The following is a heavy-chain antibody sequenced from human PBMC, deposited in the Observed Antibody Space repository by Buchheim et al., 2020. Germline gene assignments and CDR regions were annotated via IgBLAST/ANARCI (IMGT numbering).Heavy chain of an antibody. V-gene: IGHV3-23*01. J-gene: IGHJ6*02. D-gene: IGHD4-23*01. Sequence: EVQLWESGGGLAQPGGSLRLSCTASGFTIRKYAMSWVRQAPGKGLEWVSAISVGGGSTYYADSVKGRFTISRDNSQNTLFLQMSSLRVDGTAVYYCAKAVEYGGNSYYYYGMDVWGQGTT. CDR2: ISVGGGST. CDR3: AKAVEYGGNSYYYYGMDV. CDR1: GFTIRKYA.